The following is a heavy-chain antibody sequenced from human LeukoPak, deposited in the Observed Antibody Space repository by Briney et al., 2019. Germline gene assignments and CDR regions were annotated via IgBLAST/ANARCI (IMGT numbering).Heavy chain of an antibody. J-gene: IGHJ4*02. CDR3: AREFGHCSGDNCFYFFDL. Sequence: GAPVKVSCKASGYTLTNYNISWVRQAPGQGLEWMGWINTHKGHTNFLQKFQGRVTVTTDISTNKAYMELRRLRSDDTAVYYCAREFGHCSGDNCFYFFDLWGQGSQVIVSS. D-gene: IGHD2-15*01. CDR1: GYTLTNYN. CDR2: INTHKGHT. V-gene: IGHV1-18*01.